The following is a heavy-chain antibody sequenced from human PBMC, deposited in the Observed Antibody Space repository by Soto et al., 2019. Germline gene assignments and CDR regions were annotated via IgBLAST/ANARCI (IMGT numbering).Heavy chain of an antibody. D-gene: IGHD2-8*02. CDR1: GGTFSSYT. CDR2: IIPILGIA. Sequence: SVKVSCKASGGTFSSYTISWVRQAPGQGLEWMGRIIPILGIANYAQKFQGRVTITADKSTSTAYMELSSLKSEDTAVYYCARVLVGDYYYYYMDVWGKGTTVTVSS. V-gene: IGHV1-69*02. J-gene: IGHJ6*03. CDR3: ARVLVGDYYYYYMDV.